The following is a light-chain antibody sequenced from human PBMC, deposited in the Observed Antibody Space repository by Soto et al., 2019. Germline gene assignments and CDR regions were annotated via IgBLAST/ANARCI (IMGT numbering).Light chain of an antibody. CDR2: DAS. CDR1: QNINNY. CDR3: QQYENLPT. J-gene: IGKJ5*01. V-gene: IGKV1-33*01. Sequence: IQMTQSPSSLSASVGDRVTITCQASQNINNYLNCYQQKPGRAPKLLIYDASNLEAGVPSRFRGSGSGTDFTFTISRLQPEDIATYYCQQYENLPTFGQGTRLEIK.